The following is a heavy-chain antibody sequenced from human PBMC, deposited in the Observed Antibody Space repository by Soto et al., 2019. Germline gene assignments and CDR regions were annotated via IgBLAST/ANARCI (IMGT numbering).Heavy chain of an antibody. V-gene: IGHV3-21*06. CDR3: ARESEDLTSNFDY. Sequence: GGSLRLSCAASGFTFSSYWMSWVRQAPGKGLEWVSSISSTTNYIYYGDSMKGRFTISRDNAKNSLYLEMNSLRAEDTAVYYCARESEDLTSNFDYWGQGTLVTVSS. CDR1: GFTFSSYW. CDR2: ISSTTNYI. J-gene: IGHJ4*02.